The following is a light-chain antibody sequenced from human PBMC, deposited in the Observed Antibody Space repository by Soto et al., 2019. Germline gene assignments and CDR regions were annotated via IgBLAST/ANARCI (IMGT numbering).Light chain of an antibody. Sequence: DIQMTQSPSTLSASVGDRVTITCRASQSINNWLAWYQQKPGKAPKLLIYDASSLEIGVPSRFSGSGSGTEFILTISSLQPDDFATYYCQQYNSYTFGQGTKVDIK. CDR2: DAS. J-gene: IGKJ1*01. V-gene: IGKV1-5*01. CDR3: QQYNSYT. CDR1: QSINNW.